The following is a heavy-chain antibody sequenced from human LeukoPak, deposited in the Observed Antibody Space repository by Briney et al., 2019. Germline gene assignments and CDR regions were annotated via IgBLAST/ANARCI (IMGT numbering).Heavy chain of an antibody. CDR2: IGDTT. Sequence: GGSLRLSCAASGFTFSIYAMSWVRQAPGKGLEWVSAIGDTTYYADSVEGRFTISRDNSKNTLYLQMNSLRAEDTAVYYCAKDDGITGTTDWFDPWGQGTLVTVSS. CDR3: AKDDGITGTTDWFDP. CDR1: GFTFSIYA. V-gene: IGHV3-23*01. J-gene: IGHJ5*02. D-gene: IGHD1-7*01.